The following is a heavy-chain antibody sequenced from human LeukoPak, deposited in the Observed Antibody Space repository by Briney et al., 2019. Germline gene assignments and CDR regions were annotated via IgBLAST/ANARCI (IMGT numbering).Heavy chain of an antibody. CDR1: GGSFSGYY. Sequence: SETLSLTCAVYGGSFSGYYWSWIRQHPGKGLEWIGYIYYSGSTYYNPSLKSRVTISVDTSKNQFSLKLSSVTAADTAVYYCARDPHPWGQGTLVTVSS. CDR2: IYYSGST. J-gene: IGHJ4*02. V-gene: IGHV4-31*11. CDR3: ARDPHP.